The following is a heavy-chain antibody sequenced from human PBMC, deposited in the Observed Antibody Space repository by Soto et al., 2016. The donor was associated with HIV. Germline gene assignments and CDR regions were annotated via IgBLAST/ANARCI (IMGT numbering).Heavy chain of an antibody. Sequence: EVQLVGSGGDLVQPGGSREALLCSLWIPFSDYWMHWVRQAPGKGLVWVSRINSDGSSTEYADSVKGRFTISRDNAKNTVYLQMSSLRADDTALYYCARDFSNSWFEYWGQGTLVTVSS. V-gene: IGHV3-74*01. D-gene: IGHD2-2*01. CDR2: INSDGSST. J-gene: IGHJ5*01. CDR3: ARDFSNSWFEY. CDR1: IPFSDYW.